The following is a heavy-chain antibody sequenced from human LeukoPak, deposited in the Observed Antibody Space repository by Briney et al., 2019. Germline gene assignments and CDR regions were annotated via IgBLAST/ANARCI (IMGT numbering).Heavy chain of an antibody. Sequence: PGRSLRLSCAASGFTFSSYGMHWVRQAPGKGLEWVAVISYDGSNKYYADSVKGRFTISRDNSKNTLYLQMNSLRAEDTAVYYCAKDLGGVARNWFDPWGQGTLVTVSS. CDR1: GFTFSSYG. CDR3: AKDLGGVARNWFDP. V-gene: IGHV3-30*18. CDR2: ISYDGSNK. J-gene: IGHJ5*02. D-gene: IGHD3-3*01.